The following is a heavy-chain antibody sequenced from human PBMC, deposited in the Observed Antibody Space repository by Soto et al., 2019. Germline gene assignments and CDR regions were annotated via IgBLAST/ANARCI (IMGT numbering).Heavy chain of an antibody. V-gene: IGHV4-59*13. CDR3: ARAQPFEFHNWFDP. Sequence: QVQLQESGPGLVKSSETLSLTCTVTGGSISSYXWSWIRRPPGKGLEWIGHIYDSGSTNYNPSLESRVTISLDTSTXXFSLXFXSVTAADTAVYYCARAQPFEFHNWFDPWGQGTLVSVSA. CDR2: IYDSGST. D-gene: IGHD3-10*01. CDR1: GGSISSYX. J-gene: IGHJ5*02.